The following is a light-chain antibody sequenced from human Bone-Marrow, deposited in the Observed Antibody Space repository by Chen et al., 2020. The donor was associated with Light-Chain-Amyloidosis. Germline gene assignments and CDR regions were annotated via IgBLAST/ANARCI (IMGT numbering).Light chain of an antibody. Sequence: ELVLTQSPGTLSLSPGEGANLSCRASQTISSNYLTWYQQKFGQAPRLLIYGSSSRATGIPDRFTGSESGTDFTLTINRLEPEDFAMYYCQQYGTSPLTFGGGTKVEIK. CDR2: GSS. CDR3: QQYGTSPLT. J-gene: IGKJ4*01. V-gene: IGKV3-20*01. CDR1: QTISSNY.